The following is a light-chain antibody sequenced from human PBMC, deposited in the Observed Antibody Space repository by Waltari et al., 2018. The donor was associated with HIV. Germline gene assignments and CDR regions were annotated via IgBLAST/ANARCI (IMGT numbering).Light chain of an antibody. CDR2: NND. CDR1: SSNIGVNS. Sequence: QSVLTQPPSASGTPGPRVAISCSGSSSNIGVNSVHWYQQLPGTAPKPLIYNNDQRPSGVPDRFSGSKSGTSASLAISGLQSEDEADYYCAAWDDSLIGHVFGSGTRVTVL. V-gene: IGLV1-44*01. CDR3: AAWDDSLIGHV. J-gene: IGLJ1*01.